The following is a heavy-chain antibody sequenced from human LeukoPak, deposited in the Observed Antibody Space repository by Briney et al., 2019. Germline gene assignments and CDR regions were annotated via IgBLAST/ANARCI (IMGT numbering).Heavy chain of an antibody. CDR2: ITSSSSYI. D-gene: IGHD3-22*01. J-gene: IGHJ4*02. CDR3: ARYYYDSSGFGY. CDR1: GFTFSTYN. Sequence: PGGSLRLSCAASGFTFSTYNMNWVRQATGKGLEWVSSITSSSSYIYYADSVKGRFTISRDNAKNSLYLQMNSLRAEDTAVYYCARYYYDSSGFGYWGQGTLVTVSS. V-gene: IGHV3-21*01.